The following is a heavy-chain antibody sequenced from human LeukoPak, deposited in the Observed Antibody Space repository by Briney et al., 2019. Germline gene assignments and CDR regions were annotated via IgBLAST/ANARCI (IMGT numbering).Heavy chain of an antibody. D-gene: IGHD6-13*01. V-gene: IGHV3-48*03. CDR1: GFTFSSYE. Sequence: GGSLRLSCAASGFTFSSYEMNWVRQAPGKGLEWVSYISSSGSTIYYADSVKGRFTISRDNAKNSLYLQMNSLRAEDTAVYYCARDEWGIAAADYWGQGTLVTVSS. CDR2: ISSSGSTI. CDR3: ARDEWGIAAADY. J-gene: IGHJ4*02.